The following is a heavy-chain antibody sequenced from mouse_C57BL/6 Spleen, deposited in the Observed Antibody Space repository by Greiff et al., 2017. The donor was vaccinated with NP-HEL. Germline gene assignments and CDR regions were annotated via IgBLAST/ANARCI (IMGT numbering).Heavy chain of an antibody. J-gene: IGHJ4*01. D-gene: IGHD2-5*01. CDR2: IYPGSGST. V-gene: IGHV1-55*01. CDR3: ASWAYYSNYDAMDY. CDR1: GYTFTSYW. Sequence: VQLQQSGAELVKPGASVKMSCKASGYTFTSYWITWVKQRPGQGLEWIGDIYPGSGSTNYNEKFKSKATLTVDTSSSTAYMQLSSLTSEDSAVYYCASWAYYSNYDAMDYWGQGTSVTVSS.